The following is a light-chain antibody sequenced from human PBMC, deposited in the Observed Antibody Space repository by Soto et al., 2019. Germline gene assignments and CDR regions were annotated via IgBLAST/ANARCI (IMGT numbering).Light chain of an antibody. V-gene: IGKV3-20*01. Sequence: EIVLTQSPGTLSLSPRERATLSCRASQSIDSKYLGWYQQKPGQTPRLLIYGASSRATGIPDRFSGSGSGTDFTLTISRLEPEDFAVYYCQHYGTSPGTFGQVTKVEIK. CDR3: QHYGTSPGT. CDR2: GAS. J-gene: IGKJ1*01. CDR1: QSIDSKY.